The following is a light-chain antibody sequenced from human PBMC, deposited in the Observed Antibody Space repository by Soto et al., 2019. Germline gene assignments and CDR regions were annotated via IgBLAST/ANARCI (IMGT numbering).Light chain of an antibody. CDR2: AAS. CDR3: QQYGSSPGT. CDR1: QTISNM. V-gene: IGKV3-20*01. Sequence: EVVITQYPATLSVSPRDKVSLSCRANQTISNMLAWYQQKPGQAPRLLIYAASSRATGIPDRFSGSGSGTDFTLTISRLEPEDFAVYYCQQYGSSPGTFGQGTKVAIK. J-gene: IGKJ1*01.